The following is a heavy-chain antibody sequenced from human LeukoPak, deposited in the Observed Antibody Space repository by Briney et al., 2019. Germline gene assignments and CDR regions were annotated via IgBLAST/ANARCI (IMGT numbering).Heavy chain of an antibody. J-gene: IGHJ4*02. CDR1: GYTFTSYD. V-gene: IGHV1-8*01. D-gene: IGHD4-17*01. CDR3: ARRVSYGDFDY. Sequence: GASVKVSCKASGYTFTSYDVNWVRQATGQELEWMGWMNPNSGNTGYAQKFQGRVTITRNTSISTAYMQLSSLRSEDTAVYYCARRVSYGDFDYWGQGTLVTVSS. CDR2: MNPNSGNT.